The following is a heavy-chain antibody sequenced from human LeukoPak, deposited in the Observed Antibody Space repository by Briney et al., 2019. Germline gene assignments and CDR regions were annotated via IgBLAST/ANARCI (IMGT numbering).Heavy chain of an antibody. J-gene: IGHJ5*02. Sequence: GGSLRLSCAASGITFRSYGMNWVRQAPGKGLEWVAVISYDGSHKYYADSVKGRFSISRDNSKNTLYLQMNSLRADDTAVYYCAKGARGDTVTSIIGLNWFDPWGQGTLVTVSS. CDR1: GITFRSYG. CDR3: AKGARGDTVTSIIGLNWFDP. D-gene: IGHD4-17*01. CDR2: ISYDGSHK. V-gene: IGHV3-30*18.